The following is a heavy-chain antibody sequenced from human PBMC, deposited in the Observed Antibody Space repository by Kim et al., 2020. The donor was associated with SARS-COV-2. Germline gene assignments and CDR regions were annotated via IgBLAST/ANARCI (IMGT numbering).Heavy chain of an antibody. CDR3: TPSLSWEPHDY. D-gene: IGHD1-26*01. V-gene: IGHV3-15*01. CDR2: T. Sequence: TDYAAPVKGGFTISRDDSKNTLYLQMNSLKTEDTAVYYCTPSLSWEPHDYWGQGTLVTVSS. J-gene: IGHJ4*02.